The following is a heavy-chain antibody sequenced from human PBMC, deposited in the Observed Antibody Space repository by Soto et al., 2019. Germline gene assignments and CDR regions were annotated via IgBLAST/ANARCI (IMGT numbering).Heavy chain of an antibody. Sequence: QVQLVQPGAEVKKPGSSVKVSCKASGGTFSSYAISWVRQAPGQGLEWMGGIIPIFGTANYAQKFQGRVTITADESTSTAYMELSSLRSEDTAVYYCARVSVVVVAAEHYYYGMDVWGQGTTVTVSS. D-gene: IGHD2-15*01. J-gene: IGHJ6*02. CDR2: IIPIFGTA. CDR1: GGTFSSYA. CDR3: ARVSVVVVAAEHYYYGMDV. V-gene: IGHV1-69*01.